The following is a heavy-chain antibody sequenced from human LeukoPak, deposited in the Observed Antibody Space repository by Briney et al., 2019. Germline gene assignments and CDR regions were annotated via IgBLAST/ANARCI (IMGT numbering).Heavy chain of an antibody. D-gene: IGHD3-3*01. CDR2: ISAYNGNT. J-gene: IGHJ4*02. CDR3: ARMRAITIFGVVKYYFDY. CDR1: GYTFTSYG. Sequence: ASVKVSFTASGYTFTSYGISWVRQAPGQGLEWMGWISAYNGNTNYAQKLQGRVTMTTDTSTSTAYMELRSLRSDDTAVYYCARMRAITIFGVVKYYFDYWGQGTLVTVSS. V-gene: IGHV1-18*01.